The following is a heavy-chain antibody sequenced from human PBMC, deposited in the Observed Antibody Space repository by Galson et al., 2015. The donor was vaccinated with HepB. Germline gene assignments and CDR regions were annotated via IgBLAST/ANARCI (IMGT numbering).Heavy chain of an antibody. Sequence: SLRLSCAASGFTFSSYSMNWVRQAPGKGLEWVSSSSSSSSYIYYADSVKGRFTISRDNAKNSLYLQMNSLRAEDTAVYYCARGLGILKAKVVVVAATPDLDYWGQGTLVTVSS. CDR3: ARGLGILKAKVVVVAATPDLDY. J-gene: IGHJ4*02. CDR2: SSSSSSYI. D-gene: IGHD2-15*01. V-gene: IGHV3-21*01. CDR1: GFTFSSYS.